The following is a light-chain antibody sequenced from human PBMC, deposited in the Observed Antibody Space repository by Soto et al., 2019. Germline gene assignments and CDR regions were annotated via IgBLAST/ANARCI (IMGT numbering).Light chain of an antibody. V-gene: IGLV1-40*01. Sequence: QSVLAQPPSVSGAPGQKVTISCTGSSSNIGAGYDLHWYQQLPGTAPKLLLYGNSNRPSGVPDRFSGSKSGTSASLAITGLQAEDEADYYCQSYDSSLSAYVFGTGTKRTVL. CDR2: GNS. CDR1: SSNIGAGYD. CDR3: QSYDSSLSAYV. J-gene: IGLJ1*01.